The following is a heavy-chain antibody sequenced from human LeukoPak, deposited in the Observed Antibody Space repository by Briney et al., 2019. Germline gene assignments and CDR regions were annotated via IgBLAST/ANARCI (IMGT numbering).Heavy chain of an antibody. Sequence: GGSLRLSCAASEFTFDDYGMGWVRQAPGKGLEWVSGINWNGGSTGYADSVKGRFTISRDNAKNSLYMQMNSLRAEDTALYYCARDIGPHAFDIWGQGTMVSVSS. CDR2: INWNGGST. D-gene: IGHD1-26*01. CDR1: EFTFDDYG. V-gene: IGHV3-20*04. J-gene: IGHJ3*02. CDR3: ARDIGPHAFDI.